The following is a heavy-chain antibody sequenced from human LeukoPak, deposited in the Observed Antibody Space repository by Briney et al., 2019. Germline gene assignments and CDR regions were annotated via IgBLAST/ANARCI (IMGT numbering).Heavy chain of an antibody. CDR2: ISYDGSNK. CDR3: AKVGAAAAGIYFDY. J-gene: IGHJ4*02. D-gene: IGHD6-13*01. V-gene: IGHV3-30*18. Sequence: GGSLRLSCAASGFTFSSYGMHWVRQAPGKGLEWVAVISYDGSNKYYADSVKGRFTISRDNSKNTLYLQMNSLRAEDTAVYYCAKVGAAAAGIYFDYWGQGTLVTVSS. CDR1: GFTFSSYG.